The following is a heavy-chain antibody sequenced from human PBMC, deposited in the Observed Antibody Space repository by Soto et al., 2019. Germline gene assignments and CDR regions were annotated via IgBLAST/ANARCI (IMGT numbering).Heavy chain of an antibody. D-gene: IGHD2-15*01. CDR1: GFTFSSYS. Sequence: GGSLRLSCAASGFTFSSYSMNWVRQAPGKGLEWVSSISSSSSYIYYADSVKGRFTISRDNAKNSLYLQMNSLRAEDTAVYYCARDEGYCSGGSCPGTFYYWGQGTLVTVSS. CDR3: ARDEGYCSGGSCPGTFYY. CDR2: ISSSSSYI. V-gene: IGHV3-21*01. J-gene: IGHJ4*02.